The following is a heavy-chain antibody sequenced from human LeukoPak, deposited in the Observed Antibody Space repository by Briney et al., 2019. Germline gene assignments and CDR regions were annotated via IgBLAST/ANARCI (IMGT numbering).Heavy chain of an antibody. CDR2: ISSSGSTV. CDR1: GFTFSSYE. D-gene: IGHD5-18*01. J-gene: IGHJ4*02. Sequence: GGSLRLPCAASGFTFSSYEMNWVRQAPGKGLEWVSYISSSGSTVYYADSVKGRFTISRDNAKNSLYLQMNSLRAEDTAVYYCARGWIQLSHFDCWGQGTLVTVSS. CDR3: ARGWIQLSHFDC. V-gene: IGHV3-48*03.